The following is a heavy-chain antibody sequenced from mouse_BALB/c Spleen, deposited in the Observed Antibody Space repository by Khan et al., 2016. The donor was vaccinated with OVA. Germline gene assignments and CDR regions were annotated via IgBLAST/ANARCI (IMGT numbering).Heavy chain of an antibody. J-gene: IGHJ3*01. Sequence: EVQLQESGGDLVKPGGSLNLSCAASGFTFSSYSMSWVRQPPDKRLEWVATISSGGDSSYYPDNVKGLFTISRDNAKNTLYLQMSSLKSEDTAVYYCASHLTGSFAYWGQGTLVTVSA. CDR2: ISSGGDSS. CDR1: GFTFSSYS. V-gene: IGHV5-6*01. CDR3: ASHLTGSFAY. D-gene: IGHD4-1*01.